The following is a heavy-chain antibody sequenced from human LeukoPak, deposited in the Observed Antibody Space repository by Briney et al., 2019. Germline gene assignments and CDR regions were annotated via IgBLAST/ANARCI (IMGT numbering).Heavy chain of an antibody. V-gene: IGHV4-61*08. J-gene: IGHJ3*02. CDR2: IYYSGST. CDR3: ARVRPYSRDAFDI. D-gene: IGHD2-15*01. Sequence: SETLSLTCTVSGGSISSGDYYWSWIRQPPGKGLEWIGYIYYSGSTNYNPSLKSRVTISVDTSKNQFSLKLSSVTAADTAVYYCARVRPYSRDAFDIWGQGTMVTVSS. CDR1: GGSISSGDYY.